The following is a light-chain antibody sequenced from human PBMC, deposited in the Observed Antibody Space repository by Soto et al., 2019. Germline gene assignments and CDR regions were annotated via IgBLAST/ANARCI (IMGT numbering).Light chain of an antibody. V-gene: IGKV4-1*01. CDR1: QSVLYSSNNKNY. J-gene: IGKJ2*01. Sequence: DIVMTQSPDSLAVSPGERATINCKSSQSVLYSSNNKNYLAWYQQRPGQPPKLLIYWASTRESGVPDRFSGSGSGTDFTLTIISLQAEDVAVYYCQQYESTPPTFGQGTKLEIK. CDR2: WAS. CDR3: QQYESTPPT.